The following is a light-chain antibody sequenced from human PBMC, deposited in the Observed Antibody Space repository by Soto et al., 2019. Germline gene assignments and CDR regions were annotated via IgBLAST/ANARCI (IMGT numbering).Light chain of an antibody. CDR2: AAS. CDR1: QNIDIP. J-gene: IGKJ1*01. Sequence: DIKITQSPSTLSASVGDRVTITCRASQNIDIPLAWFRQRPGQAPKVLIYAASGLESGVPSTFSGSGAGTECTLTISSLQPDDVATYYCQHYDTFSWAFGQGTKVDIK. CDR3: QHYDTFSWA. V-gene: IGKV1-5*01.